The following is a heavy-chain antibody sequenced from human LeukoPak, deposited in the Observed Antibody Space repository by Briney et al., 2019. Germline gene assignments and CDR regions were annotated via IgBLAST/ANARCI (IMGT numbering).Heavy chain of an antibody. Sequence: ASVTLSRNASGYTFTSNNLHWVWHPPAPGHGLKGIVNLSDGRTSNAHTSPGSVTMTRDTSTSTIYMELSSLRSEDTAVEYLAIDRLPDADTAMDSVDWGQGTLVTVSS. CDR2: VNLSDGRT. D-gene: IGHD5-18*01. CDR1: GYTFTSNN. CDR3: AIDRLPDADTAMDSVD. V-gene: IGHV1-46*01. J-gene: IGHJ4*02.